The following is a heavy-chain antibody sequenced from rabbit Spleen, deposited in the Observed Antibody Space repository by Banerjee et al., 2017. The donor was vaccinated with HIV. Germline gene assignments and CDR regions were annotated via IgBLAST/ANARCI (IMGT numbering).Heavy chain of an antibody. J-gene: IGHJ4*01. CDR1: GFTLSSYYM. D-gene: IGHD6-1*01. V-gene: IGHV1S45*01. CDR2: IYADDGNT. Sequence: QEQLEESAGGLVQPGGSLKLSCKASGFTLSSYYMNWVRQAPGKVLEWIACIYADDGNTHYANWAKGRFAISKTSSTTVTLQMTSLTAADTATYFCARAINSHDWSFSLWGPGTLVTVS. CDR3: ARAINSHDWSFSL.